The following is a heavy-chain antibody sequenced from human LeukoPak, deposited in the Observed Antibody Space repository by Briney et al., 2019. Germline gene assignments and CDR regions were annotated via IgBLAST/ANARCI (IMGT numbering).Heavy chain of an antibody. CDR3: AGHHPRNTVDF. D-gene: IGHD2/OR15-2a*01. J-gene: IGHJ4*02. Sequence: SETLSLTCTVSGGSISSYYWSWIRQPPGKGLEWIAYISDIGGINYNSSLKSRVTISLDTSKNQFSLKLSSVTAADTAVYYCAGHHPRNTVDFWGQGTLVTVSS. CDR2: ISDIGGI. V-gene: IGHV4-59*08. CDR1: GGSISSYY.